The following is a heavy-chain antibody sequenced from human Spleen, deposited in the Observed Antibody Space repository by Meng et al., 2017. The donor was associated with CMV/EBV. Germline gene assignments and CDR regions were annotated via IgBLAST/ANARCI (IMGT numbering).Heavy chain of an antibody. Sequence: YALSWVRQAPGKGLEWVSAISGSGGSTYYADSVKGRFTISRDNSKNTLYLQMNSLRAEDTAVYYCAKELRHILVVPAARPFGGMDVWGQGTTVTVSS. D-gene: IGHD2-2*01. J-gene: IGHJ6*02. CDR3: AKELRHILVVPAARPFGGMDV. CDR1: YA. CDR2: ISGSGGST. V-gene: IGHV3-23*01.